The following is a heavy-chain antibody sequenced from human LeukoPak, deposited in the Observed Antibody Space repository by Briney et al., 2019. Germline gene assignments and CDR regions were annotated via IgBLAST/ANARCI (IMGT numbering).Heavy chain of an antibody. V-gene: IGHV3-7*01. CDR3: AARYCTIAACRAASHRCFDD. CDR1: GFPLSSYW. CDR2: IKDDGREA. D-gene: IGHD2-8*01. Sequence: QTGGSLRLSCAASGFPLSSYWMTWVRQAPGKGLEWGANIKDDGREANYVDCEKRRYTVHRHNHKHSLYVQLNSLRAEDTAVYCCAARYCTIAACRAASHRCFDDWGKGTTVIVSS. J-gene: IGHJ6*04.